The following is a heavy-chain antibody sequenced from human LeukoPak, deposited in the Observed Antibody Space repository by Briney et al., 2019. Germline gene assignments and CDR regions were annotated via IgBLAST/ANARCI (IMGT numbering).Heavy chain of an antibody. J-gene: IGHJ4*02. D-gene: IGHD2-2*01. V-gene: IGHV1-24*01. Sequence: ASVKVSCKVSGYTLTELSMHWVRQAPGKGLEWMGGFDPEDGETIYAQKFQGRVTMTEDTSTDTAYMELSSLRSEDTAVYYCATDLPRTLTAAILYYFDYWGQGTLVTVSS. CDR2: FDPEDGET. CDR3: ATDLPRTLTAAILYYFDY. CDR1: GYTLTELS.